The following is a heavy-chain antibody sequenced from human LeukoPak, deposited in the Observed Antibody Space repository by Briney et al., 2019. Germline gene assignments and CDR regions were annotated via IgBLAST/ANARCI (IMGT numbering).Heavy chain of an antibody. D-gene: IGHD3-22*01. CDR3: AKDRPNYYGSNGHYYKLNGDC. CDR2: ITSSGAAT. V-gene: IGHV3-23*01. J-gene: IGHJ4*02. Sequence: GSLRLSCAASGFTFSSYAMSWVRQAPGKGLEWVSSITSSGAATYYADSVKGRFTISRDNSDNTLYLQMNSLRAEDTAVYYCAKDRPNYYGSNGHYYKLNGDCWGQGTLVTVSS. CDR1: GFTFSSYA.